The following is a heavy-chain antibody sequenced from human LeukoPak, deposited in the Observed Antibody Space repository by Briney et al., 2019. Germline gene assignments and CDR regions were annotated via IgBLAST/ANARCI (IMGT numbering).Heavy chain of an antibody. J-gene: IGHJ6*03. CDR2: IYPGDSNT. CDR3: ARSAPYMDV. CDR1: GYSFTSYW. V-gene: IGHV5-51*01. Sequence: GESLKISCKVSGYSFTSYWIAWVRQMPGKGLEWMGIIYPGDSNTRYSPSFQGQVTISADKSINTAYLQWSSLKASDTAMYYCARSAPYMDVWGKGTTVTVSS.